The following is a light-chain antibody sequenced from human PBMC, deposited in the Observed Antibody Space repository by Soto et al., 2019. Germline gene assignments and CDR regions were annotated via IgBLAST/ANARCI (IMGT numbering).Light chain of an antibody. V-gene: IGLV2-14*03. CDR3: SSYTSRSIVI. CDR1: SSDVGGYNH. CDR2: DVS. J-gene: IGLJ2*01. Sequence: QCALAQPASVSGSPGQSITISCTGTSSDVGGYNHVSWYQHHPGKVPKLIIYDVSNRPSGVSNRFSGSKSGNTASLTISGLQAVDEADYYCSSYTSRSIVIVGGGTKLTVL.